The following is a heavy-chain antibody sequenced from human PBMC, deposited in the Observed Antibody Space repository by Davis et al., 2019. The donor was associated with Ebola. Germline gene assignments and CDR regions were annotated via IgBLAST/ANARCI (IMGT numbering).Heavy chain of an antibody. CDR1: GFTFIDYY. J-gene: IGHJ4*02. V-gene: IGHV1-46*01. Sequence: ASVKVSCKTSGFTFIDYYIHWVRQAPGQGLEWMGLINPSIGNTSLAQKFQGRVTLTRDTSTRTVHMDLSSLKSDDTAIYYCASGEFVDFWGQGTLVTVSS. D-gene: IGHD3-10*01. CDR2: INPSIGNT. CDR3: ASGEFVDF.